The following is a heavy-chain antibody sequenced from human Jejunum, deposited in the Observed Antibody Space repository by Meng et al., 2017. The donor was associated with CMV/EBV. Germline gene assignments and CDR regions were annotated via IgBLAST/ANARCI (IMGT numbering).Heavy chain of an antibody. Sequence: GFTLSNYWMRWVRQAPGKGLEWLANIKEDGTQKYYVDSVKGRFTISRDNGKNSLYLQMNSVRAGDTAVYYCATNYDFWSGYTFDPWGQGTLVTVSS. V-gene: IGHV3-7*01. D-gene: IGHD3-3*01. CDR1: GFTLSNYW. CDR3: ATNYDFWSGYTFDP. J-gene: IGHJ5*02. CDR2: IKEDGTQK.